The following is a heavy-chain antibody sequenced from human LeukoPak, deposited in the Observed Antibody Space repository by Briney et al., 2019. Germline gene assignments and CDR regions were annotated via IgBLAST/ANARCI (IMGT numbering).Heavy chain of an antibody. CDR1: GFTFDDYA. D-gene: IGHD3-22*01. CDR3: AKDRSTMSPYYYGMDV. CDR2: ISWNSGSI. V-gene: IGHV3-9*01. J-gene: IGHJ6*02. Sequence: GRSLRLSCAASGFTFDDYAMHWVRQAPGKGLEWVSGISWNSGSIGYADSVKGRFTISRDNAKNSLYLQMNSLRAEDTALYYCAKDRSTMSPYYYGMDVWGQGTTVTVSS.